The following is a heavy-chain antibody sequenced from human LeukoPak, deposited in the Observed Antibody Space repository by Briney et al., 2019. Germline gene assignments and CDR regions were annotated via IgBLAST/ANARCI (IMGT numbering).Heavy chain of an antibody. CDR3: ARDGPDYYDSSGYP. Sequence: PSETLSLTCTVSGGSISSSSYYWGWIRQPPGKGLEWIGNIYYSGSTYYNPSLKSRVTISVDTSKNQFSLKLSSVTAADTAVYYCARDGPDYYDSSGYPWGQGTLVTVSS. V-gene: IGHV4-39*07. CDR2: IYYSGST. CDR1: GGSISSSSYY. J-gene: IGHJ5*02. D-gene: IGHD3-22*01.